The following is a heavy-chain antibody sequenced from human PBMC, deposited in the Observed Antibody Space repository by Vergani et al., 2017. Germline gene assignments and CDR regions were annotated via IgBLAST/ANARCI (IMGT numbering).Heavy chain of an antibody. V-gene: IGHV3-9*01. CDR3: AKEYYDILTGYYSYFDY. CDR1: GFTFDDYA. D-gene: IGHD3-9*01. J-gene: IGHJ4*02. CDR2: ISWNSGSI. Sequence: EVQLVESGGGLVQPGRSLRLSCAASGFTFDDYAMHWVRQAPGKGLEWVSGISWNSGSIGYADTVKGRFTISRDNAKNSLYLQMNSLRAEDTALYYCAKEYYDILTGYYSYFDYWGQGTLVTVSS.